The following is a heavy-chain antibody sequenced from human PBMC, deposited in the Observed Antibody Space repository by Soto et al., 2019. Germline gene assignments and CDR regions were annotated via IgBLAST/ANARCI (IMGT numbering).Heavy chain of an antibody. V-gene: IGHV4-4*02. CDR1: GGSINTDSW. CDR2: IHRSRGT. D-gene: IGHD6-6*01. J-gene: IGHJ4*02. CDR3: ASREDARTF. Sequence: QVQLQESGPGLVSPLGTLSITSAVSGGSINTDSWWTWVRQPLGKGLEWIGEIHRSRGTNYNPSHKSPVTLSIDRATHHSYPSLYSLPAANTAVYYCASREDARTFWGQGTLVTVSS.